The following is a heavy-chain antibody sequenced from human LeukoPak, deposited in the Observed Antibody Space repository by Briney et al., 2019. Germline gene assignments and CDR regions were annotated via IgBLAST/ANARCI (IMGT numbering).Heavy chain of an antibody. Sequence: GASVKVSCKASGYTFTSYDINWVRQATGQGLEWMGWMNPNSGNTGYAQKFQGRVTITADESTSTAYMELSSLRSEDTAVYYCARAPDYGDYVGAFDIWGQGTMVTVSS. CDR2: MNPNSGNT. J-gene: IGHJ3*02. V-gene: IGHV1-8*01. D-gene: IGHD4-17*01. CDR3: ARAPDYGDYVGAFDI. CDR1: GYTFTSYD.